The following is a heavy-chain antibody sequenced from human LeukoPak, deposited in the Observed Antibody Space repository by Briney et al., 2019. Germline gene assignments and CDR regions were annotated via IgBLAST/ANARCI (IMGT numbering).Heavy chain of an antibody. D-gene: IGHD5-12*01. J-gene: IGHJ4*02. V-gene: IGHV3-23*01. CDR2: IGGGGGT. Sequence: GGSLRLSCAASGFTFNTYAMSWVRQAPGKGLEWVSSIGGGGGTYYAASLKGRFTISRDNSKNTLYLQMNSLTAEDTAVYYCAKGNSGYNSGYYYHFFDYWGQGTLVTVSP. CDR1: GFTFNTYA. CDR3: AKGNSGYNSGYYYHFFDY.